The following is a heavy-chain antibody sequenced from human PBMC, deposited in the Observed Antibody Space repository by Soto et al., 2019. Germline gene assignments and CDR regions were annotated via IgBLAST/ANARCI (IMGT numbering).Heavy chain of an antibody. CDR2: ISAYNGNT. D-gene: IGHD3-3*01. CDR1: GYTFTSYG. J-gene: IGHJ4*02. Sequence: ASVKVSCKASGYTFTSYGISWVRQAPGQGLEWMGWISAYNGNTNYAQKLQGRVTMTTDTSTSTAYMELRSLRSDDTAVYYCARVLRDFWSVKGDGHFDYWGQGTLVTVSS. CDR3: ARVLRDFWSVKGDGHFDY. V-gene: IGHV1-18*01.